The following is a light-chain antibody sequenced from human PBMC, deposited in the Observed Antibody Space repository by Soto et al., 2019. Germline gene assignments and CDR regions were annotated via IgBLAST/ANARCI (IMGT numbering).Light chain of an antibody. J-gene: IGLJ2*01. V-gene: IGLV1-51*01. CDR2: DNN. CDR1: SSNIGTNY. CDR3: VTWDNSLSAPVV. Sequence: QSVLTQPPSVSAAPGQKVTISCSGGSSNIGTNYVSWYQHFPGTAPQLLIYDNNKRPSGIPDRFSGSKSGTSATLGITGLQTGDEADYYWVTWDNSLSAPVVFGGGTQLTVL.